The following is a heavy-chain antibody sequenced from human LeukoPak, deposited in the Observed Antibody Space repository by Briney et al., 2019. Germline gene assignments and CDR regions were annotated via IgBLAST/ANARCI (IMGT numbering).Heavy chain of an antibody. J-gene: IGHJ4*02. V-gene: IGHV4-34*01. D-gene: IGHD2-2*01. Sequence: SETLSLTCAVNGGSFSDYYWSWIRQPPGKGLEWIGEINHSGSTNYNPSLKSRVTISIDTSKNQFSLKLSSVTAADTAVYYCVRLGTSHGNWGQGTLVTVSS. CDR2: INHSGST. CDR1: GGSFSDYY. CDR3: VRLGTSHGN.